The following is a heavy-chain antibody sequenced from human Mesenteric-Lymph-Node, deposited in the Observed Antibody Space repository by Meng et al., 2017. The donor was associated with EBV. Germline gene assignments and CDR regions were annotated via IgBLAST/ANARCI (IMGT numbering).Heavy chain of an antibody. Sequence: QLVQSESEVKKPGASVKVSCRASGYTFTNYGIRWVRQAPGQGLEWMGWISGYNGDTDYAQKFNGRVTMTTDTSTNTHYKELRSLRSDDTAVYYCARDIAATNYWGQGTLVTVSS. CDR1: GYTFTNYG. J-gene: IGHJ4*02. D-gene: IGHD6-13*01. CDR2: ISGYNGDT. CDR3: ARDIAATNY. V-gene: IGHV1-18*01.